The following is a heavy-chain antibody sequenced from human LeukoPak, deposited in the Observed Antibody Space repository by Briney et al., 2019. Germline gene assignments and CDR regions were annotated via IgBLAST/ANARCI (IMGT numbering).Heavy chain of an antibody. CDR1: DGSISSYY. V-gene: IGHV4-59*01. CDR3: AREFSWSGFFDY. Sequence: PSETLSLTCTVSDGSISSYYWSWIRQPPGKGLEWIGHIYDSGSTNYNPSLKSRVTISVDTSKNQFSLKLSSVTAADTAVYYCAREFSWSGFFDYWGQGTLVTVSS. J-gene: IGHJ4*02. CDR2: IYDSGST. D-gene: IGHD3-3*01.